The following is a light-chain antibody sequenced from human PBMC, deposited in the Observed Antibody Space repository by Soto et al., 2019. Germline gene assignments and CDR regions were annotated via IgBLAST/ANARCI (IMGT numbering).Light chain of an antibody. V-gene: IGKV3-15*01. J-gene: IGKJ1*01. Sequence: EMLMTQSPATLSVSPGERATLSCRASQSVSSNLAWYQQKPGQAPRLLIYGASTRATGIPARFSGSGSGTEFTLTISSLQSEDFAVYYCQQYNNWPTWTFGQGTKV. CDR2: GAS. CDR3: QQYNNWPTWT. CDR1: QSVSSN.